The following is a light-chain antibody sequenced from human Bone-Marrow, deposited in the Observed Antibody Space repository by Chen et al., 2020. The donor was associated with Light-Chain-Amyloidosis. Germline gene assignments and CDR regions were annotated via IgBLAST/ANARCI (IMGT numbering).Light chain of an antibody. V-gene: IGLV3-25*03. CDR1: DLPTKY. CDR2: RDT. CDR3: QSADSSGTYEVI. J-gene: IGLJ2*01. Sequence: SYELTQPPSVSVSPGQTPRLPCSGDDLPTKYAYWYQQKPGQAPVLVIHRDTERPSGISERFSGSSSGTTATLTISGVQAEDEADYHCQSADSSGTYEVIFGGGTKLTVL.